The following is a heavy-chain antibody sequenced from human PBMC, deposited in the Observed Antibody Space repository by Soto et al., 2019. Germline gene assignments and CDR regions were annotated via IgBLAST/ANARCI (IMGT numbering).Heavy chain of an antibody. CDR1: GGSVSSGHYY. CDR2: ISYTGST. D-gene: IGHD6-19*01. CDR3: ARSGAGSDCL. J-gene: IGHJ4*02. Sequence: QVQLQESGPGLVRPSETLSLTCTVSGGSVSSGHYYWSWSRQPPGQGLEWIGYISYTGSTNYNPSLKSRVTISVDTSKNQSSLKMNSVTVEDPAVYYCARSGAGSDCLGGQVTLVTVSS. V-gene: IGHV4-61*01.